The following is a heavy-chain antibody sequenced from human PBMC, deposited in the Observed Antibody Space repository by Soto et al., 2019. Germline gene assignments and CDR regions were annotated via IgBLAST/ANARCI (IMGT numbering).Heavy chain of an antibody. CDR3: AHIPGSGQLLYSYYYYMDV. V-gene: IGHV2-5*02. CDR1: RFSLTTSGEA. Sequence: QITLKESGPTLVKPTQTHTLTCTFSRFSLTTSGEAVGWIRQPPGKALEWLALIYWDDDKRSSPSLKSRLTITKDTSKNQVVLTMTNMDPVDTATYYCAHIPGSGQLLYSYYYYMDVWGKGTTVTVSS. J-gene: IGHJ6*03. D-gene: IGHD3-10*01. CDR2: IYWDDDK.